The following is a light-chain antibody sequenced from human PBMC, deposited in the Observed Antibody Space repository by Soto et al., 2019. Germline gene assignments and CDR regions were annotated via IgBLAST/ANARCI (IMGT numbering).Light chain of an antibody. CDR1: QGIRND. J-gene: IGKJ2*01. V-gene: IGKV1-6*01. Sequence: AIQMTQSPSSLSASVGDRVTITCRASQGIRNDLGWYQQKPGKAPKLLIYAASSLETGVPSRFSGSGSGTDFTLTIRSLQPEDFATYYCLQDYIYTPTFGQGTKLEIK. CDR2: AAS. CDR3: LQDYIYTPT.